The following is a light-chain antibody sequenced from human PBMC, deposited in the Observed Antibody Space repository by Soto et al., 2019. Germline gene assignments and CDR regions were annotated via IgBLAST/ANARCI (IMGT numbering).Light chain of an antibody. J-gene: IGKJ5*01. Sequence: EIVLTQSPNTLSLSPGERATLSCRASQSVGSDYLAWYQQKPGQAPRLLIYDASNRATGIPARFSGSGSGTDFTLTISSLEPDDFAVYYCQQRADWPITFGQGTRLEIK. CDR1: QSVGSDY. CDR2: DAS. V-gene: IGKV3-11*01. CDR3: QQRADWPIT.